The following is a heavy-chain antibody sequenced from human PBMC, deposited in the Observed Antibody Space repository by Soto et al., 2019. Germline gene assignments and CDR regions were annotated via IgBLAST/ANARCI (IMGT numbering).Heavy chain of an antibody. V-gene: IGHV4-59*01. Sequence: QVQLQESGPGLVKPSGTLSHTCTVSGGSISSYYWSWIRQPPGKGLEWIGYIYYTGYTNYNPSLKSRVTISVDTSKNQFSLNVSSVTAADTAVYYCARVKWFGESGFDYWGQGTLVTVSS. D-gene: IGHD3-10*01. CDR3: ARVKWFGESGFDY. J-gene: IGHJ4*02. CDR1: GGSISSYY. CDR2: IYYTGYT.